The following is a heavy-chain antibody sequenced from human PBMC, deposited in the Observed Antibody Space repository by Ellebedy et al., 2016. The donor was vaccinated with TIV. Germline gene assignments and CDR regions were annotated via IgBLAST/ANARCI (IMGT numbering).Heavy chain of an antibody. CDR3: AKDMYYDFWSGDELYYYYYGMDV. CDR2: ISYDGSNK. CDR1: GFTFSSYG. V-gene: IGHV3-30*18. J-gene: IGHJ6*02. D-gene: IGHD3-3*01. Sequence: GESLKISCAASGFTFSSYGMHWVRQAPGKGLEWVAVISYDGSNKYYADSVKGRFTISRDNSKNTLYLQMNSLRAEDTAVYYCAKDMYYDFWSGDELYYYYYGMDVWGQGTTVTVSS.